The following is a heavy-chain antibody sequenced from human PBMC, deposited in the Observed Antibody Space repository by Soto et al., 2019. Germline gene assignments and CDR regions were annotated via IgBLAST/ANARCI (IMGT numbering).Heavy chain of an antibody. CDR3: ARGIGPRDIVVVPAAIVVDYYYMDV. D-gene: IGHD2-2*01. J-gene: IGHJ6*03. CDR1: GYTFTSYD. CDR2: MNPNSGNT. Sequence: ASVKVSCKASGYTFTSYDINWVRQATGQGLEWMGWMNPNSGNTGYAQKFQGRVTMTRNTSISTAYMELSSLRSEDTAVYYCARGIGPRDIVVVPAAIVVDYYYMDVWGKGTTVTVSS. V-gene: IGHV1-8*01.